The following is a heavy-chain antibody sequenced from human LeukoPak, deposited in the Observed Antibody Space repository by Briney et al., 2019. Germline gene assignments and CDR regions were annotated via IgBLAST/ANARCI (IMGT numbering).Heavy chain of an antibody. CDR3: ARELPYGSGSYLDY. D-gene: IGHD3-10*01. J-gene: IGHJ4*02. Sequence: SETLSLTCTVSGGSISSYYWSWIRQPPGKGLEWIGYIYYSGSTNYNPSLKSRVTISVDTSKNQFSLKLSSVTAADTAVYYCARELPYGSGSYLDYWGQGTLVTVSS. CDR1: GGSISSYY. CDR2: IYYSGST. V-gene: IGHV4-59*01.